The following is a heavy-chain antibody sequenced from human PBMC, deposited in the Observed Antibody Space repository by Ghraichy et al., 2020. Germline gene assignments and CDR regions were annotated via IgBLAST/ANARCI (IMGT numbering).Heavy chain of an antibody. J-gene: IGHJ3*02. Sequence: GESLNISCAASGFTFSSYAMSWVRQAPGKGLEWVSAISGSGGSTYYADSVKGRFTISRDNSKNTLYLQMNSLRAEDTAVYYCIVVVVAATHPDAFDIWGQGTMVTVSS. V-gene: IGHV3-23*01. CDR1: GFTFSSYA. CDR2: ISGSGGST. CDR3: IVVVVAATHPDAFDI. D-gene: IGHD2-15*01.